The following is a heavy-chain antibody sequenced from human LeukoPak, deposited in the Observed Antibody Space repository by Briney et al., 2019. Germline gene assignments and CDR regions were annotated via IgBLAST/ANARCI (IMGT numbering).Heavy chain of an antibody. CDR1: GGTFSSYA. CDR2: IIPIFGTA. CDR3: ARGPTYYYDSVFDY. Sequence: SVKVSCKASGGTFSSYAISWVRQAPGQGLEWMGGIIPIFGTANYAQKFQGRVTITTDESTSTAYMELSSLRSEDTAVYYSARGPTYYYDSVFDYWGQGTLVTVSS. D-gene: IGHD3-22*01. J-gene: IGHJ4*02. V-gene: IGHV1-69*05.